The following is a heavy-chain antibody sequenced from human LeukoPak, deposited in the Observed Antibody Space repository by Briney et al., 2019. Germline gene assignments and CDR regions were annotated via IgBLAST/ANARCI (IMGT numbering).Heavy chain of an antibody. D-gene: IGHD1-26*01. Sequence: GASVKVSCKASGYTFINYAISWVRQAPGQGLEWMGWIGTYNGNTKYAQEFQGRVTMTTDTSTNTGYMELRNLRSDDTAVYFCVREWDHTRMTFDIWGQGTMVTVSS. CDR2: IGTYNGNT. J-gene: IGHJ3*02. V-gene: IGHV1-18*01. CDR3: VREWDHTRMTFDI. CDR1: GYTFINYA.